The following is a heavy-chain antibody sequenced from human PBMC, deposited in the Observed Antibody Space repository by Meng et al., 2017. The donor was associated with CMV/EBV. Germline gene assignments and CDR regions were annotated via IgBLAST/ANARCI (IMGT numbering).Heavy chain of an antibody. CDR1: GFTFSSYW. V-gene: IGHV3-7*01. Sequence: GESLKISCAASGFTFSSYWMSWVRQAPGKGLEWVANIKQDGSEKYYVDSVKGRFTISRDNAKNSLYLQMNSLRAEDTAVYYCARDGGYCSSTSCYNSSSWQLDYWGQGTLVTVSS. J-gene: IGHJ4*02. CDR2: IKQDGSEK. D-gene: IGHD2-2*02. CDR3: ARDGGYCSSTSCYNSSSWQLDY.